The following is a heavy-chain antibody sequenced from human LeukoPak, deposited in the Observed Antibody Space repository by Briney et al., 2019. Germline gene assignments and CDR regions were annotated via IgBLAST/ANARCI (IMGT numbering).Heavy chain of an antibody. CDR3: ARAVRTIYYYGMDV. J-gene: IGHJ6*02. CDR1: GFTFSSYG. Sequence: PGRSLRLSCAASGFTFSSYGMHWVRQAPVKGLEWVAVIWYDGSNKYYADSVKGRFTISRDNSKNTLYLQMNSLRAEDTAVYYCARAVRTIYYYGMDVWGQGTTVTVSS. V-gene: IGHV3-33*08. CDR2: IWYDGSNK. D-gene: IGHD3-10*01.